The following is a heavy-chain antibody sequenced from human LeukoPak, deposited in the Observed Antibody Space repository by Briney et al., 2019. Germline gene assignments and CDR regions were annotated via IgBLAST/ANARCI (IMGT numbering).Heavy chain of an antibody. CDR2: IYPGDSDT. Sequence: GESLKISCKGSGYSFTGYWIGWVRQMPGKGLGWMGIIYPGDSDTRYSPSFQGQVTISADKSISTAYLQWSSLKASDTAMYYCARRSDYYGMDVWGQGTTVTVSS. D-gene: IGHD3-3*01. V-gene: IGHV5-51*01. CDR1: GYSFTGYW. J-gene: IGHJ6*02. CDR3: ARRSDYYGMDV.